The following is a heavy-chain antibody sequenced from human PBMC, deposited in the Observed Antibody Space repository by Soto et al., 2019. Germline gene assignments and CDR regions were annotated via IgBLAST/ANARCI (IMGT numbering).Heavy chain of an antibody. D-gene: IGHD1-1*01. CDR1: GGTFSSYA. CDR3: ARALFRVVGQLDGMDV. Sequence: QVQLVQSGAEVKKPGSSVKVSCKASGGTFSSYAISWVRQAPGQGLEGMGGIIPIFGTANYAQKFQCRVTITADESTSTAYMELSSLRSEDTAVYYCARALFRVVGQLDGMDVWGQGTTVTVSS. V-gene: IGHV1-69*01. J-gene: IGHJ6*02. CDR2: IIPIFGTA.